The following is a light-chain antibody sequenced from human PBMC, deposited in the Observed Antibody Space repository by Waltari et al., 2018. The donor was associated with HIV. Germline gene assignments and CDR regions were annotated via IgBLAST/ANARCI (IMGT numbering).Light chain of an antibody. CDR2: RVN. J-gene: IGLJ2*01. CDR1: TANIGANF. V-gene: IGLV1-47*01. CDR3: AVLDDTLGGGV. Sequence: QPVLTQPPSASGTPGQKVTTPGSGGTANIGANFSFWFQQFPGTAPKLLIYRVNRRHSGVPARFSGSKSGTSASLTISGLRADDEAHYFCAVLDDTLGGGVFGGGTKLTVL.